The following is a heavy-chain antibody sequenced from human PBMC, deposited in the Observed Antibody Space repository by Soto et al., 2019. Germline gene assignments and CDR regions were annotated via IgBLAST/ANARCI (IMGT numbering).Heavy chain of an antibody. Sequence: QVQLQESGPGLVRPSETLSLTCTVSGGSINSYFWSWIRQSPGKGLEWIGHIYYSGSTSYSPSLKSRVSISVGTSKNQFSLEVHSVTAADTAVYYCARAGTNMVQFDYWGQGTLVTVSS. CDR3: ARAGTNMVQFDY. J-gene: IGHJ4*02. V-gene: IGHV4-59*01. D-gene: IGHD3-10*01. CDR1: GGSINSYF. CDR2: IYYSGST.